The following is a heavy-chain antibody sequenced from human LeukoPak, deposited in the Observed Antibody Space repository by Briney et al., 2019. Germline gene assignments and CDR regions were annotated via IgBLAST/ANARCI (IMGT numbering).Heavy chain of an antibody. D-gene: IGHD3-3*01. J-gene: IGHJ4*02. V-gene: IGHV3-21*01. Sequence: PGGSLRLSCAASGFTFSNYAMTWVRQAPGKGLEWVSSISSSSSYIYYADSVKGRFTVSRDNARRSLYLQINSLRAEDTAVYYCSRGLGGFGDYNFLGGSDYWGQGALVTVSS. CDR1: GFTFSNYA. CDR3: SRGLGGFGDYNFLGGSDY. CDR2: ISSSSSYI.